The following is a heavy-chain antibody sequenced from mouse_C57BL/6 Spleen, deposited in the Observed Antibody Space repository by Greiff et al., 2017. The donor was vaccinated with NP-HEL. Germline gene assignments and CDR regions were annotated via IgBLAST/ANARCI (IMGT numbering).Heavy chain of an antibody. Sequence: ESGPGLVKPSQSLSLTCPVTGYSITSGYYWNWIRQFPGNKLEWMGYISYDGSNNYNPSLKNRISITRDTSKNQFFLKLNSVTTENTATYDCATSGWLRTYYYDGWGQGTTLTVSS. J-gene: IGHJ2*01. D-gene: IGHD2-2*01. CDR2: ISYDGSN. V-gene: IGHV3-6*01. CDR3: ATSGWLRTYYYDG. CDR1: GYSITSGYY.